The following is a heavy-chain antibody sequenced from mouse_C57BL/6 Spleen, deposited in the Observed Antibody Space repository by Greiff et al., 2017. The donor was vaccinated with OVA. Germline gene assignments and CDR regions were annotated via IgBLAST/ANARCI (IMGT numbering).Heavy chain of an antibody. D-gene: IGHD1-1*01. CDR3: AREHYGSSYEDY. J-gene: IGHJ2*01. CDR1: GFNIKNTY. Sequence: EVMLVESVAELVRPGASVKLSCTASGFNIKNTYMHWVKQRPEQGLEWIGRIDPANGNTKYAPKFQGKATITADTSSNTAYLQLSSLTSADTAIYYCAREHYGSSYEDYWGQGTTLTVSS. CDR2: IDPANGNT. V-gene: IGHV14-3*01.